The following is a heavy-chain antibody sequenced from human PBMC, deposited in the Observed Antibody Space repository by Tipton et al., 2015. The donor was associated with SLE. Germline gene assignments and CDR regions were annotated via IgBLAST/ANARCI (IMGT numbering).Heavy chain of an antibody. CDR2: ISSSSSTI. CDR3: ARGSLGGYNYFDY. V-gene: IGHV3-48*01. D-gene: IGHD5-24*01. CDR1: GFTFSSYS. Sequence: SLRLSCAASGFTFSSYSMNWVRQAPGKGLEWVSYISSSSSTIYYADSVKGRFTISRDNAKNSLYPQMNSLRAEDTAVYYCARGSLGGYNYFDYWGQGTLVTVSS. J-gene: IGHJ4*02.